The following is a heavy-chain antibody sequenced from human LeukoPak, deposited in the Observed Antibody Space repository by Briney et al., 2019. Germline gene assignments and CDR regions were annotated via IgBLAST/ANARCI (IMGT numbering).Heavy chain of an antibody. V-gene: IGHV1-8*01. Sequence: ASVKVSCKASGYTFRIHDFNWVRQAHGQGLEWMGWVSPKTGRTGYAQKFQGRVYMTTNASLSTAYMELSSLRSDDTAVYFCARESERNDGWFDPWGQGTLVTVSS. J-gene: IGHJ5*02. CDR2: VSPKTGRT. CDR1: GYTFRIHD. CDR3: ARESERNDGWFDP. D-gene: IGHD1-1*01.